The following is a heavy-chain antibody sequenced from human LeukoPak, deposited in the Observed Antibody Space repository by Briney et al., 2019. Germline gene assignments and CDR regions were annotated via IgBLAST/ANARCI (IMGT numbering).Heavy chain of an antibody. J-gene: IGHJ5*02. V-gene: IGHV3-15*01. CDR1: GFTFSNAW. Sequence: PGGSLRLSCAASGFTFSNAWMSWVRQAPGKGLEWVGRIKSKTDGGTTDYAAPVKGRFTISRDDSKNTLYLQMNSLKTEDTAVYYCTTDDYYYDSRGNWFDPWGQGTLVTVSS. CDR3: TTDDYYYDSRGNWFDP. D-gene: IGHD3-22*01. CDR2: IKSKTDGGTT.